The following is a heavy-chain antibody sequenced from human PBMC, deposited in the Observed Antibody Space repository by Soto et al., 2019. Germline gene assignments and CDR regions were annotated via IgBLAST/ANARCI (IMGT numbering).Heavy chain of an antibody. CDR2: IYPGDSNT. CDR1: GYSFTSYW. V-gene: IGHV5-51*01. CDR3: ARQGLRYFDWSAEFDP. J-gene: IGHJ5*02. Sequence: PGESLKISCKGSGYSFTSYWIGWVRQMPGKGLEWMGIIYPGDSNTRYSPSFQGQVTISADKSISTAYLQWSSLKASDTAMYYCARQGLRYFDWSAEFDPWGQGTLVTVS. D-gene: IGHD3-9*01.